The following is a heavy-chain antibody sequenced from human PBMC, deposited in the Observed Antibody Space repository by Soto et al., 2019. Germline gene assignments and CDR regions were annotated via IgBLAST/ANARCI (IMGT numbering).Heavy chain of an antibody. D-gene: IGHD6-13*01. V-gene: IGHV3-23*01. J-gene: IGHJ4*02. CDR1: GFALNSCA. Sequence: PGGSLRLSCAASGFALNSCAMSWVRHSPGKGLEWVSSLSAGSPYYADSVKGRFTISRDDAKNELYLHINSLTVDDTAVYYCAKELSSMWFPLDYWGQGTMVTVS. CDR3: AKELSSMWFPLDY. CDR2: LSAGSP.